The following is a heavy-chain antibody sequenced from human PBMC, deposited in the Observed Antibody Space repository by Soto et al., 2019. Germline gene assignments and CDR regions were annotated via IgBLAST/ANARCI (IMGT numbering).Heavy chain of an antibody. CDR2: INPNSGGT. V-gene: IGHV1-2*02. D-gene: IGHD2-2*01. CDR3: ARALGYCSSTSCYPYNWFDP. Sequence: ASVKVSCKASGYTFTGYYMHWVRQAPGQGLEWMGWINPNSGGTNYAQKFQGRVTMTRDTSISTAYMELSRLRSDDTAAYYCARALGYCSSTSCYPYNWFDPWGQGTLVTVSS. J-gene: IGHJ5*02. CDR1: GYTFTGYY.